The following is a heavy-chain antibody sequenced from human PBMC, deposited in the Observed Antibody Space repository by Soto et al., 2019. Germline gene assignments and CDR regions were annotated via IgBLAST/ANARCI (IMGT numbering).Heavy chain of an antibody. CDR3: ARDVEKRSYYDFWSGALH. D-gene: IGHD3-3*01. CDR2: IRDDGSDT. V-gene: IGHV3-7*01. CDR1: GFTFSDYW. J-gene: IGHJ4*02. Sequence: LSCAASGFTFSDYWMTWVRQAPGKGLEWVANIRDDGSDTFYVDSVKGRFSVSRDNAKKSLYLQMNSLTVEDTAVYYCARDVEKRSYYDFWSGALHWRQGTLVTVSS.